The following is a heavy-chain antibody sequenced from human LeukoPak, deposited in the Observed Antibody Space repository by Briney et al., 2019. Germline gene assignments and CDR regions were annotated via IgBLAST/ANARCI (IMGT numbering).Heavy chain of an antibody. CDR2: ISSSSSYI. V-gene: IGHV3-21*01. D-gene: IGHD6-19*01. CDR1: GFTFSSYS. Sequence: GGSLRLSCAASGFTFSSYSMNWVRQAPGKGLEWVSSISSSSSYIYYADSVKGRFTISRDNAKNSLYLQMDSLRAEDTAVYYCARGYSSGPGAPDYWGQGTLVTVSS. J-gene: IGHJ4*02. CDR3: ARGYSSGPGAPDY.